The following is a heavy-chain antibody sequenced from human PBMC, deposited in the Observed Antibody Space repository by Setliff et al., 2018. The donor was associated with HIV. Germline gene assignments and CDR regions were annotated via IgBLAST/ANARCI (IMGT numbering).Heavy chain of an antibody. CDR3: SSPLTASYNFWGDAFAI. D-gene: IGHD3-3*01. J-gene: IGHJ3*02. CDR2: IYYSGSA. CDR1: GASIRSFH. Sequence: SETLSLTCTVSGASIRSFHWSWIRQPPGKGLEWIGYIYYSGSANYTPSLKSRVTISLDTSKSQFSLKLSSVTAADTAMYYCSSPLTASYNFWGDAFAIWAKGQWSPSPQ. V-gene: IGHV4-59*01.